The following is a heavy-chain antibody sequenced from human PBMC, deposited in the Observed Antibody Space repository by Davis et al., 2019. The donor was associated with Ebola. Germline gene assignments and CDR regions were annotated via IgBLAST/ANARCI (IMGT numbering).Heavy chain of an antibody. CDR2: ISSSSSYI. CDR3: ASPHDDSLDY. CDR1: GFTFSSYS. J-gene: IGHJ4*02. D-gene: IGHD2-15*01. Sequence: GESLKISCAASGFTFSSYSMNWVRQASGKGLEWVSSISSSSSYIYYADSVKGRFTISRDNAKNSLYLQMNSLRAEDTAVYYCASPHDDSLDYWGQGTLVTVSS. V-gene: IGHV3-21*01.